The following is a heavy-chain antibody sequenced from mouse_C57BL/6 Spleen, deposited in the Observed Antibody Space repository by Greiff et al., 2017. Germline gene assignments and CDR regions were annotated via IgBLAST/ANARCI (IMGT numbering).Heavy chain of an antibody. V-gene: IGHV1-53*01. Sequence: VQLQQPGTELVKPGASVKLSCKASGYTFTSYWMHWVKQRPGQGLEWIGNIIPSDGGTNYNEKFKSKATLAADKSSSTAYMQLSSLTSEDSAVYYCARPDYGREAMDYWGQGTSVTVSS. CDR2: IIPSDGGT. CDR1: GYTFTSYW. CDR3: ARPDYGREAMDY. D-gene: IGHD2-4*01. J-gene: IGHJ4*01.